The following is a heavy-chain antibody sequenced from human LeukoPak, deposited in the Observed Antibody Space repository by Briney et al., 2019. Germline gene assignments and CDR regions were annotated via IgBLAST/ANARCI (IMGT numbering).Heavy chain of an antibody. D-gene: IGHD3-10*01. Sequence: SETLSLTCTVSGGSISTFYWSWLRQPPGKGLEWIGYIYYSGSTNYNPSLKSRVTISVDTSKNQFSLKLSSVTAADTAVYYCARGEYYYGSGSYCYWFDPWGQGTLVTVSS. J-gene: IGHJ5*02. CDR2: IYYSGST. V-gene: IGHV4-59*08. CDR1: GGSISTFY. CDR3: ARGEYYYGSGSYCYWFDP.